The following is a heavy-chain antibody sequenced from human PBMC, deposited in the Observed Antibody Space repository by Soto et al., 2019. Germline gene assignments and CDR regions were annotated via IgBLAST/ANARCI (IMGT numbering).Heavy chain of an antibody. V-gene: IGHV3-7*03. J-gene: IGHJ4*02. CDR3: ASHPPRGDYNKYATTY. Sequence: EVQLVESGGALVQPGGSLRLSCVVSGFTFRSYWMSWVRQDPGKGLEWVANIKEDGSEKYYMDSVKGRFAISRDNARNSVYLQMNSLRAEDTAVYYCASHPPRGDYNKYATTYWGQGTLVTVSS. D-gene: IGHD4-4*01. CDR2: IKEDGSEK. CDR1: GFTFRSYW.